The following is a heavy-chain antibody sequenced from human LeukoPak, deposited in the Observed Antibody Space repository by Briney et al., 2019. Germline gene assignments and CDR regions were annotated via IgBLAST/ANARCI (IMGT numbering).Heavy chain of an antibody. CDR2: ISAYNGNT. V-gene: IGHV1-18*01. CDR1: GYTFTSYG. Sequence: ASVKVSCKASGYTFTSYGISWVRQAPGQGLEWMGWISAYNGNTNYAQKLQGRVTMTTDTSTSTAYMELRSLRSDGTAVYYCARDLYYDYVWGSYRYPPDAFDIWGQGTMVTVSS. D-gene: IGHD3-16*02. J-gene: IGHJ3*02. CDR3: ARDLYYDYVWGSYRYPPDAFDI.